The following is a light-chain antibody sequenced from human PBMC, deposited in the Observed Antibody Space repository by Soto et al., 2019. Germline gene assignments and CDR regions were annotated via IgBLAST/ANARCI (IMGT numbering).Light chain of an antibody. J-gene: IGKJ1*01. CDR1: QGIISY. V-gene: IGKV1-8*01. Sequence: AIRMTPSQSSFSASTLYIVNITFRSSQGIISYLALYQQKPGKAPKLLIYAASTLQSGVPSRFSGSGSGTDFTLTINGLQPEDFATYYCQKYDSALGKFGQGTKVDI. CDR2: AAS. CDR3: QKYDSALGK.